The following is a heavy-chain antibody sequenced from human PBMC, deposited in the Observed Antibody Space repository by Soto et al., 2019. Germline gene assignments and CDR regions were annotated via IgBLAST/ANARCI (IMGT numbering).Heavy chain of an antibody. D-gene: IGHD6-13*01. Sequence: QVQLVQSGAEVKKPGSSVKVSCKASGGTFSSYAISWVRQAPGQGLEWMGGIIPIFGTANYAQKFQGRGTITADESTSTAYMELSSLRSEDTAVYYCARVIAAAGTIYYYGMDVWGQGTTVTVSS. CDR2: IIPIFGTA. CDR1: GGTFSSYA. J-gene: IGHJ6*02. CDR3: ARVIAAAGTIYYYGMDV. V-gene: IGHV1-69*01.